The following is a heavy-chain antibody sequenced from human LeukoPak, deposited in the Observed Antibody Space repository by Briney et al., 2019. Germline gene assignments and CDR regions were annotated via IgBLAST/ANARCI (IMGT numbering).Heavy chain of an antibody. D-gene: IGHD4-17*01. Sequence: PSETLSLTCTVSGGSISSYYWNWIRQPAGKGLEWVGRIYTSGSTNYNPSLKSRVTMSVDTSKNQFSLRLNSVTASDTAIYYCARDGFPVTNPGSFDPWGQGTLVTVSS. J-gene: IGHJ5*02. CDR3: ARDGFPVTNPGSFDP. V-gene: IGHV4-4*07. CDR2: IYTSGST. CDR1: GGSISSYY.